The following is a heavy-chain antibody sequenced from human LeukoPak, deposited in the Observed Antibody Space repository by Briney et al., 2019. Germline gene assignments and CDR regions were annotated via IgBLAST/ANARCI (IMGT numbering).Heavy chain of an antibody. V-gene: IGHV4-59*12. CDR1: GGSISSYY. Sequence: SETLSLTCTVSGGSISSYYWSWIRQPPGKGLEWIGYIYYSGSTNYNPSLKSRVTISVDTSKNQFSLKLSSVTAADTAVYYCARRKKRITMVRGGSYFDYWGQGTLVTVSS. CDR2: IYYSGST. CDR3: ARRKKRITMVRGGSYFDY. D-gene: IGHD3-10*01. J-gene: IGHJ4*02.